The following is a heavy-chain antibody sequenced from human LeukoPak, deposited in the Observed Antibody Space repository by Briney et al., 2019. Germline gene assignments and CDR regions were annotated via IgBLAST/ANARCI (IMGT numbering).Heavy chain of an antibody. J-gene: IGHJ6*03. CDR3: ARERGRLGGYYFYMDV. D-gene: IGHD3-3*01. CDR1: GYTFTRYG. CDR2: ISPYNGNT. V-gene: IGHV1-18*01. Sequence: GASVKVSCKASGYTFTRYGISWVRQAPGQGLEWMGWISPYNGNTNYAQKLQGRVTMTTDTSTSTAYMELRSLRSDDTAVYYCARERGRLGGYYFYMDVWGKGTTVTISS.